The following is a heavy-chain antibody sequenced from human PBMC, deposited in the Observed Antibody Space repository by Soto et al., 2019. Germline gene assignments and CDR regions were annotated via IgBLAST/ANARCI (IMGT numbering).Heavy chain of an antibody. J-gene: IGHJ3*02. D-gene: IGHD2-15*01. V-gene: IGHV3-7*01. CDR2: IKQDGSEK. Sequence: GGSLRLSCAASGFTFSSYWMSWVRQAPGKGLEWVANIKQDGSEKYYVDSVKGRFTISRDNAKNSLYLQMNSLRAEDTAVYYSARDGWVVVAVCRQQSAFAIWGQGTMVTVSS. CDR3: ARDGWVVVAVCRQQSAFAI. CDR1: GFTFSSYW.